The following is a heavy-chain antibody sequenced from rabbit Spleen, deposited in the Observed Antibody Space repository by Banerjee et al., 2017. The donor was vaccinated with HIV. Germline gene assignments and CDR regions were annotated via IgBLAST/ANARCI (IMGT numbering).Heavy chain of an antibody. CDR1: GFDLSSYYY. CDR2: IYAGSSGST. J-gene: IGHJ4*01. Sequence: QEQLEESGGGLVKPEGSLTLTCKASGFDLSSYYYICWVRQAPGKGLEWIACIYAGSSGSTYYASWAKGRFTISKTSSTTVTLQMTSLTVADTATYFCARGPGSNIYKSYFDLWGPGTLVTVS. D-gene: IGHD3-1*01. CDR3: ARGPGSNIYKSYFDL. V-gene: IGHV1S45*01.